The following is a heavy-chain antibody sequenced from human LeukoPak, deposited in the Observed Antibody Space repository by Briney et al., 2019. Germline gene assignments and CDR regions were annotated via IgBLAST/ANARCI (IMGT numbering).Heavy chain of an antibody. CDR2: ISYDGSNK. Sequence: GGSLRLSCAASGFSFSSYGMHWVRQAPGKGLEWVAVISYDGSNKFYADSVKGRFTISRDNSKNTLYLQMNSLRAEDTAVYYCAKLGYSSGWYDFQIVAFDFWGQGTMVTVSS. D-gene: IGHD6-19*01. CDR3: AKLGYSSGWYDFQIVAFDF. CDR1: GFSFSSYG. J-gene: IGHJ3*01. V-gene: IGHV3-30*18.